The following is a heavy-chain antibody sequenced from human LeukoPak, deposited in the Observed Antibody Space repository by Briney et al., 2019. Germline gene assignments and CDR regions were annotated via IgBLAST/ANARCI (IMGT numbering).Heavy chain of an antibody. D-gene: IGHD3-3*01. Sequence: PSETLSLTCAVYGGSFSGYYWSWIRQPPGEGLEWIGEINHSGSTNYNPSLKSRVTISVDTSKNQFSLKLSSVTAADTAVYYCASASYDFWSGYLDYWGQGTLVTVSS. V-gene: IGHV4-34*01. CDR2: INHSGST. J-gene: IGHJ4*02. CDR3: ASASYDFWSGYLDY. CDR1: GGSFSGYY.